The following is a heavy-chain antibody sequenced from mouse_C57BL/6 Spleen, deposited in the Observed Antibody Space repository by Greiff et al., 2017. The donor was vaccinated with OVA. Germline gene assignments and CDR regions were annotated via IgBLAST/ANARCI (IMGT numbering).Heavy chain of an antibody. CDR1: GYTFTSYW. CDR2: IDPSDSYT. D-gene: IGHD4-1*01. CDR3: ARRGGWDVYYAMDY. J-gene: IGHJ4*01. Sequence: QVQLQQPGAELVKPGASVKLSCKASGYTFTSYWMQWVKQRPGQGLEWIGEIDPSDSYTNYNQKFKGKATLTVDTSSSTAYMQLSSLTSEDSAVYYCARRGGWDVYYAMDYWGQGTSVTVSS. V-gene: IGHV1-50*01.